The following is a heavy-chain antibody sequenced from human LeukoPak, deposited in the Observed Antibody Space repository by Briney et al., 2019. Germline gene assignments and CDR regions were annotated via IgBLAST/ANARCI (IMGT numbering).Heavy chain of an antibody. J-gene: IGHJ2*01. CDR1: GGSISSTGYY. D-gene: IGHD3-9*01. CDR3: ARLYYDILTGSTRYFDL. CDR2: IYYTGST. V-gene: IGHV4-39*01. Sequence: SETLSLTCTVSGGSISSTGYYWGWIRQPPGKGLEWIGSIYYTGSTYFTPSLKSRVTTSIDTSKNQFSLRLRSVTAADTAVYYCARLYYDILTGSTRYFDLWGRGTLVTVSS.